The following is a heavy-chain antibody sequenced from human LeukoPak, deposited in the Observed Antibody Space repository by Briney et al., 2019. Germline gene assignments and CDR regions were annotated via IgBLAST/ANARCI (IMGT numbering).Heavy chain of an antibody. D-gene: IGHD6-13*01. CDR3: ARRGSSRDGFDP. CDR2: VYYSGTT. CDR1: GGSVSSGSYY. Sequence: PSETLSLTCTVSGGSVSSGSYYWSWIRQPPGRELEWIGYVYYSGTTNYNPSLKSRLTMSVDTSKNQFSLKLNSVTAADTAIYYCARRGSSRDGFDPWGQGALVTVST. J-gene: IGHJ5*02. V-gene: IGHV4-61*01.